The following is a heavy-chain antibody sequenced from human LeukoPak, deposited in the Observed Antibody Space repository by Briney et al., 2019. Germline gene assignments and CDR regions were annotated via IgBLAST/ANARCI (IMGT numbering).Heavy chain of an antibody. CDR3: ARGRLIIVANWFDP. D-gene: IGHD5-12*01. Sequence: SQTLSLTCTVSGGSISSGGYYWSWIRQHPGKGLEWIGYIYYSGSTYYNPSLKSRVTISVDTSKNLFSLKLSSVTAADTAVYYCARGRLIIVANWFDPWGQGTLVTVSS. CDR1: GGSISSGGYY. CDR2: IYYSGST. V-gene: IGHV4-31*03. J-gene: IGHJ5*02.